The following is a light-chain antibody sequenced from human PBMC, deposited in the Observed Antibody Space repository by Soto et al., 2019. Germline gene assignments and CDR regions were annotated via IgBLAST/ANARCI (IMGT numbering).Light chain of an antibody. CDR2: DVS. Sequence: QSVLTQPRSVSGSPGQSFTISCTGTSSDVGGYNYVSWYQHHPGKAPKVTIYDVSKRPSGVPDRFSGSKSGNTASLTISGLQAEDEADYYCFSYVGPYTYVFGTGTKLTVL. CDR1: SSDVGGYNY. CDR3: FSYVGPYTYV. V-gene: IGLV2-11*01. J-gene: IGLJ1*01.